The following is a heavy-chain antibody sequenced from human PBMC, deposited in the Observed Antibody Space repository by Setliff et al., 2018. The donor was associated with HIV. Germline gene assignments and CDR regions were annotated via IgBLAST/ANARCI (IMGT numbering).Heavy chain of an antibody. CDR1: GYSFTSYD. J-gene: IGHJ5*02. D-gene: IGHD2-2*01. Sequence: ASVKVSCKASGYSFTSYDINWVRQATGQGLEWMGWMNPNSGNTGYAQKFQGRVTMTEDTSTDTAYMELTSLRSEDTAMYYCAPVSSGWFDPWGQGTLVTVS. V-gene: IGHV1-8*02. CDR2: MNPNSGNT. CDR3: APVSSGWFDP.